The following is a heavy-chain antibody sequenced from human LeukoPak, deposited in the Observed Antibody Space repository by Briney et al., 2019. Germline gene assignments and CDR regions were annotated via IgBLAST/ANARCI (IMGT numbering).Heavy chain of an antibody. CDR3: ARGGNDYVWGSYRFIDY. V-gene: IGHV1-18*01. Sequence: GASVKVSCKPSDYTFTSYGISWVRQAPGQGLEWMGWISAYNGNTNYAQKLQGRVTMTTDTSTSTAYMELRSLRSDDTAVYYCARGGNDYVWGSYRFIDYWGQGTLVTVSS. CDR2: ISAYNGNT. D-gene: IGHD3-16*02. J-gene: IGHJ4*02. CDR1: DYTFTSYG.